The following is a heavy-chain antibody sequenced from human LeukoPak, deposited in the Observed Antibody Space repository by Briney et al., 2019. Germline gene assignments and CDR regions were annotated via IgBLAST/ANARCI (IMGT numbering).Heavy chain of an antibody. V-gene: IGHV3-30*18. CDR2: ISYDGRKK. Sequence: PGGSLRLSCAASGFTFSSYGMHWVRQAPGKGLEWLAVISYDGRKKYYVDSVKGRFTISRDNSKNTLYLQMNSLRPEDTAVYYCAKEAGDTDIDYWGQGTLVTVSS. CDR1: GFTFSSYG. D-gene: IGHD5-18*01. CDR3: AKEAGDTDIDY. J-gene: IGHJ4*02.